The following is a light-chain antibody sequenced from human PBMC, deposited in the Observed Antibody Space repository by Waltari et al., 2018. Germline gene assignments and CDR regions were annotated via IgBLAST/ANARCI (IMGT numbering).Light chain of an antibody. CDR3: QQFKNYTLT. V-gene: IGKV1D-13*01. CDR1: QGISSD. Sequence: AIQLTQSPSSLSASVGARVTITCRASQGISSDLAWYQQKPGESPKILIYDASSLQNGVPSRFSGSGSGTDFTLTISSLQPEDFAIYYCQQFKNYTLTFGGGTKVEIK. J-gene: IGKJ4*01. CDR2: DAS.